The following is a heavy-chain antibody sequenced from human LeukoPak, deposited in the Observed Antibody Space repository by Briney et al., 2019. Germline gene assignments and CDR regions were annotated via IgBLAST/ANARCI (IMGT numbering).Heavy chain of an antibody. CDR1: GFTFSSFA. D-gene: IGHD1-26*01. Sequence: GGSLRLSCAASGFTFSSFAMSWVRQAPGKGLEWVSSVTGGGGTTYSADSVRGRFTISRDDSKNMLYLQMNSLRAEDTAVYSCAKHPEWGPQGFFQQWGQGTLVTVSS. CDR2: VTGGGGTT. J-gene: IGHJ1*01. V-gene: IGHV3-23*01. CDR3: AKHPEWGPQGFFQQ.